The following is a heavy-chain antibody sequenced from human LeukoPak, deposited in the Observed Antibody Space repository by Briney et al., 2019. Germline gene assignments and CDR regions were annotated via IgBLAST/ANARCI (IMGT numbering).Heavy chain of an antibody. J-gene: IGHJ6*03. Sequence: ASVKVSCKASGYTFTSYDINWVRQATGQGLEWMGWMNPNSGNTGYAQKFQGRVTMTRNTSLSTAYMELSSLRSEDTAVYYCSRLYYDILTGFYYYYYMGVWGKGTTVTVSS. V-gene: IGHV1-8*01. CDR3: SRLYYDILTGFYYYYYMGV. CDR2: MNPNSGNT. CDR1: GYTFTSYD. D-gene: IGHD3-9*01.